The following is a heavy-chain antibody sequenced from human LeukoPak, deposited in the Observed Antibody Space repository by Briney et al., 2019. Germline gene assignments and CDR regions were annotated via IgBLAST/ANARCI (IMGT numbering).Heavy chain of an antibody. V-gene: IGHV3-30*04. CDR1: GFTLSDYF. CDR2: TSHDGSDT. Sequence: GGSLRLSCAASGFTLSDYFMHWVRQAPGKGLEWVAFTSHDGSDTGIADSVRGRFTVSRDNSKNSLYLQMDSLTPEDTAIYCCAKDGPTYWYFDVWGRGTLVTVSS. J-gene: IGHJ2*01. CDR3: AKDGPTYWYFDV.